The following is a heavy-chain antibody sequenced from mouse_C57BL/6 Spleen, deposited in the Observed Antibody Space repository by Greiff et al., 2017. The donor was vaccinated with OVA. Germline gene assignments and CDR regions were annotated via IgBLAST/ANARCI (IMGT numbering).Heavy chain of an antibody. Sequence: QVQLQQPGAELVKPGASVKVSCKASGYTFTSYWMHWVKQSPGQGLEWIGRIHPSDSDTNSNQKFKGKATLTVDKSSSTAYMQLSSLTSEDSAVYYCAMDYGSSSAMDYWGQGTSVTVSS. CDR1: GYTFTSYW. J-gene: IGHJ4*01. D-gene: IGHD1-1*01. CDR2: IHPSDSDT. CDR3: AMDYGSSSAMDY. V-gene: IGHV1-74*01.